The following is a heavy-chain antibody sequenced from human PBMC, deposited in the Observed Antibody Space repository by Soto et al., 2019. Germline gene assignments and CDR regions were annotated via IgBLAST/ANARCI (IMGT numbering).Heavy chain of an antibody. CDR3: ARVGCSGGSCYSDY. V-gene: IGHV3-33*01. Sequence: VQLVESGGGVVQPGRSLRLSCAASGFTFSSYGMHWVREAPGKGLEWVAVIWYDGSDKYYADSVKGRFTISRDNSKNTLYLQMNSLRAEDTAVYYCARVGCSGGSCYSDYWGQGTLVTVSS. J-gene: IGHJ4*02. CDR2: IWYDGSDK. CDR1: GFTFSSYG. D-gene: IGHD2-15*01.